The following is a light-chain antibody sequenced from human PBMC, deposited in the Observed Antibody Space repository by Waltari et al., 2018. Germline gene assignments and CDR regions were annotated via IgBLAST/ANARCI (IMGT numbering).Light chain of an antibody. CDR1: NIGTQS. CDR3: QVWDGSSDQVI. CDR2: DNR. J-gene: IGLJ2*01. V-gene: IGLV3-21*03. Sequence: SAVLTQSPSMSVAPGKTAKMTCGGTNIGTQSVHWYHQKTGQAPVLVVHDNRGLPSGIPDRISGSISGNTATLTISRVEDGDEADYYCQVWDGSSDQVIFGGGTKLTVL.